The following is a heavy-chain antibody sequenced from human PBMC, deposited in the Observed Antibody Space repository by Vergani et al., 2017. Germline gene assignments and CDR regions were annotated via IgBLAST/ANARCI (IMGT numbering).Heavy chain of an antibody. CDR1: GFTFSSYW. Sequence: EVQLVESGGGLVQPGGSLRLSCAASGFTFSSYWMSWVRQAPGKGLEWVANIKQDGSEKYYVDSVKGRFTISRDNAKNSLYLQMNSLRAEDTAVYYCARAPGWQLIYYYGMDVWGQGTTVTVSS. CDR2: IKQDGSEK. D-gene: IGHD2-15*01. CDR3: ARAPGWQLIYYYGMDV. V-gene: IGHV3-7*03. J-gene: IGHJ6*02.